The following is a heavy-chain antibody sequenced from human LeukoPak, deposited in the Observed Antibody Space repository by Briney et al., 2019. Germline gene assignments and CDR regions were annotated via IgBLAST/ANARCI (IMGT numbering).Heavy chain of an antibody. V-gene: IGHV4-34*01. CDR2: INHSGST. D-gene: IGHD3-22*01. Sequence: SETLSLTCAVYGGSFSGYYWSWIRQPPGKGLEWIGEINHSGSTNYNPSLKSRATISVDKSKNQFSLKLSSVTAADTAVYYCARTSHYYDSSGPGRIWGQGTMVTVSS. J-gene: IGHJ3*02. CDR1: GGSFSGYY. CDR3: ARTSHYYDSSGPGRI.